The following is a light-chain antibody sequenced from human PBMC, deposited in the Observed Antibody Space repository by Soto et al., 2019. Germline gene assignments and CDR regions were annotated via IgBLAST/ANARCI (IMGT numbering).Light chain of an antibody. Sequence: QSVLTQPPSASGTPGQRVTISCSGRNSNIESYTVNWCLQLPGTAPKLLIYSDNQRPSGVPDRFSGSKSGTSASLAISGLQSEDEADYYCATWDDSLNAWVFGGGTKLTVL. J-gene: IGLJ3*02. CDR2: SDN. CDR1: NSNIESYT. V-gene: IGLV1-44*01. CDR3: ATWDDSLNAWV.